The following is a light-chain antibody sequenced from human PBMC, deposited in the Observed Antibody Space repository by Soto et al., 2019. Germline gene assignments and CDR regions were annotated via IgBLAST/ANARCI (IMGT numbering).Light chain of an antibody. CDR1: SSDVGGSDY. Sequence: QSVLTQPASVSGSPGQSVTISCTGTSSDVGGSDYVSWYQQHPGKAPKLVIYDVSNRPSGVSDRFSGSKSGNTASLTISGLQAEDEADYYCCSYTRSNYLVVFGGGTKVTVL. V-gene: IGLV2-14*01. J-gene: IGLJ2*01. CDR2: DVS. CDR3: CSYTRSNYLVV.